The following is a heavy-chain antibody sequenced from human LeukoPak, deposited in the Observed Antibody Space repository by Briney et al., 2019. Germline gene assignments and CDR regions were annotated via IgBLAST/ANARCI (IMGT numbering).Heavy chain of an antibody. D-gene: IGHD1-26*01. CDR1: GFIFSDYS. V-gene: IGHV3-21*01. CDR2: IGSDANYI. CDR3: ARDRVVGSTRWGFYN. Sequence: GGSLRLSCAASGFIFSDYSISWVRQAPGKGLEWISSIGSDANYIYYADSGEGRFTISRDNPQNSVYLGMRDLRVEDTATYFCARDRVVGSTRWGFYNWGQGTLITVSS. J-gene: IGHJ4*02.